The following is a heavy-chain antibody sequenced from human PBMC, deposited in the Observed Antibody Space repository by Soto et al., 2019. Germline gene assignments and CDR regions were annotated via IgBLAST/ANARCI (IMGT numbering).Heavy chain of an antibody. CDR3: ATAYCGGDCPHYYYGMDV. CDR1: GGSISSSSYY. CDR2: IYYSGST. J-gene: IGHJ6*02. D-gene: IGHD2-21*02. Sequence: PSETLSLTCTVSGGSISSSSYYWGWIRQPPGKGLGWIGSIYYSGSTYYNPSLKSRVTISVDTSKNQFSLKLSSVTAADTSVYYCATAYCGGDCPHYYYGMDVWGQGTTVTVS. V-gene: IGHV4-39*01.